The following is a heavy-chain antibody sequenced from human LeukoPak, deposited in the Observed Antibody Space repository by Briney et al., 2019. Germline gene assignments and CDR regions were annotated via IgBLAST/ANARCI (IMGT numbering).Heavy chain of an antibody. Sequence: GASVKVSCKASGYTFTGYYMHWVRQAPGQGLEWMGWINPNSGGTNYAQKFQGRVTMTRDTSISTAYMELSRLRSDDTAVYYCARDKNNYYYYYMDVWGKGTTVTISS. J-gene: IGHJ6*03. V-gene: IGHV1-2*02. CDR2: INPNSGGT. CDR3: ARDKNNYYYYYMDV. CDR1: GYTFTGYY.